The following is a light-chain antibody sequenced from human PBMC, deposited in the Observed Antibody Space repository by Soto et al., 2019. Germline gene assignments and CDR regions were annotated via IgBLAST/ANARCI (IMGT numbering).Light chain of an antibody. CDR1: QDISNY. CDR3: QQYNHLPPT. CDR2: DAS. J-gene: IGKJ4*01. Sequence: DIQMTQSPSSLSAFVGDRVTITCQASQDISNYLNWYQQKPGKAPKLLIYDASNLETGVPSRFSGSGSGTDFTFTISSLQPEDIATYYCQQYNHLPPTFGGGTKVEIK. V-gene: IGKV1-33*01.